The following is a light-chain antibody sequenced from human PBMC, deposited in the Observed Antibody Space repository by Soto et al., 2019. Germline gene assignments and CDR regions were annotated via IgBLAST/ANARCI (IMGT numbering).Light chain of an antibody. CDR1: SSDIGTYDY. CDR2: EVT. V-gene: IGLV2-14*01. J-gene: IGLJ1*01. CDR3: SSYSSASSRV. Sequence: LTQPASVSGSPGQSITISCTGTSSDIGTYDYVSWYQQHPGKAPKLMIYEVTNLPSGVSNRFSASKSGNTASLTISGLQAEDEADYYCSSYSSASSRVFGTGTKVTVL.